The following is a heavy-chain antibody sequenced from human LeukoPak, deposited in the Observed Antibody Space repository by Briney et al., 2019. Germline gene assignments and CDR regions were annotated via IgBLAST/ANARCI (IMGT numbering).Heavy chain of an antibody. V-gene: IGHV3-21*01. CDR3: ARGCGGDCYYFMDV. Sequence: PGGSLRLSCAASGFTFSRYSMNWLRRAPGKGMEWVSSISSSRSNIYSADSVKGRFSISRDNAKNSLYLQMNSLRAEDTAVYYCARGCGGDCYYFMDVWGKGTTVIGSS. D-gene: IGHD2-21*01. CDR2: ISSSRSNI. CDR1: GFTFSRYS. J-gene: IGHJ6*03.